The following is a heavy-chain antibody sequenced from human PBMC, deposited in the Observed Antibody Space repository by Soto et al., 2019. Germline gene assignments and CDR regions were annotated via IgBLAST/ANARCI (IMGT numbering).Heavy chain of an antibody. J-gene: IGHJ6*02. CDR3: ARARDYDLLTAREYALDV. D-gene: IGHD3-9*01. Sequence: QVQLVQSGAEVKKPGSSVRFSCKVSGGSFRNYGITWVRQSPGQGLEWMGGIMPVFGTAVYAQKFQGRVTISADELTTTASLELSSLSSDDTAVYFCARARDYDLLTAREYALDVWGQGTTVTV. CDR1: GGSFRNYG. CDR2: IMPVFGTA. V-gene: IGHV1-69*01.